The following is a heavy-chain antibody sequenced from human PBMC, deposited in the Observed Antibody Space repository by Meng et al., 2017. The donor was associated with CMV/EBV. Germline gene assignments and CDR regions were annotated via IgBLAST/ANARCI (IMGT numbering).Heavy chain of an antibody. CDR2: IKQDGSEK. V-gene: IGHV3-7*01. CDR3: ARYCSSTSCYYYYGMDV. D-gene: IGHD2-2*01. J-gene: IGHJ6*02. CDR1: GFTFSSYW. Sequence: GESLKISCAASGFTFSSYWMSWVRQAPGKGLEWVANIKQDGSEKYYVDSVKGRFTISRDNAKNSLYLQMNSLRAEDTAVYYCARYCSSTSCYYYYGMDVWGQGTTVTDSS.